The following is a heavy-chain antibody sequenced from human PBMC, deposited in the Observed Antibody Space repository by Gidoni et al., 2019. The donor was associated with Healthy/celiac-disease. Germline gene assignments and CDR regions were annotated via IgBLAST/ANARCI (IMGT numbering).Heavy chain of an antibody. CDR2: IKSKTDGGTT. CDR1: GFTFSNAW. V-gene: IGHV3-15*01. CDR3: TTDNPYDSSGYYPYYYGMDV. J-gene: IGHJ6*02. D-gene: IGHD3-22*01. Sequence: EVQLVESGGGLVKPGGSLRLSCAASGFTFSNAWMSWVRQAPGKGLEWVGRIKSKTDGGTTDYAAPVKGRFTISRDDSKNTLYLQMNSLKTEDTAVYYCTTDNPYDSSGYYPYYYGMDVWGQGTTVTVSS.